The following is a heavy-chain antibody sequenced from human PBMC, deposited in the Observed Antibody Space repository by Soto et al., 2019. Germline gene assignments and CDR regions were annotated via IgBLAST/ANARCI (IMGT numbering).Heavy chain of an antibody. D-gene: IGHD1-1*01. Sequence: GGSLRLSCAASGFTFSSYAMHWVRQAPGKGLEWVAVISYDGSNNYYAVSVKGRFTISRDNSKNTLFLQMNSLRAEDTAFYYCARDGRLMSYYYYGMDVWGQGTTVTVSS. V-gene: IGHV3-30-3*01. CDR3: ARDGRLMSYYYYGMDV. CDR2: ISYDGSNN. J-gene: IGHJ6*02. CDR1: GFTFSSYA.